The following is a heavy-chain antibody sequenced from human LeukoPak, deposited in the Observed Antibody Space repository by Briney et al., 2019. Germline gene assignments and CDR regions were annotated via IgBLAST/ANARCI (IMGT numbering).Heavy chain of an antibody. CDR1: GFTFSTYE. Sequence: GGSLRLSCAASGFTFSTYEMNWDRQAPGKGLEWVSYISGSSRVIYYADSVKGRFTISRDNAKNSLYLQMNSLRDEDTAVYYCARDFDTSGYTFDYWGQGTLVTVSS. V-gene: IGHV3-48*03. D-gene: IGHD3-22*01. CDR3: ARDFDTSGYTFDY. CDR2: ISGSSRVI. J-gene: IGHJ4*02.